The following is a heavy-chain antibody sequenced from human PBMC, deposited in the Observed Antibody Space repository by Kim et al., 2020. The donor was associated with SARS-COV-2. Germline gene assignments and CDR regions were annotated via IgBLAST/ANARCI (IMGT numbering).Heavy chain of an antibody. CDR3: ARHRREGLQTIPYYFD. CDR1: GGSISSSSYY. V-gene: IGHV4-39*01. J-gene: IGHJ4*01. CDR2: IDYSGST. Sequence: SETLSLTCTVSGGSISSSSYYWGWIRQPPGQGLEWIGSIDYSGSTYYNPSLKSRVTISVDTSKNQFSLKLSSVTAADTAVYYCARHRREGLQTIPYYFD. D-gene: IGHD2-21*01.